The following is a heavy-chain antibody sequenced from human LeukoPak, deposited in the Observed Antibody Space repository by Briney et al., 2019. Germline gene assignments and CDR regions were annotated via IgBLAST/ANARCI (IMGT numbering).Heavy chain of an antibody. J-gene: IGHJ4*02. CDR2: IIPIFGTA. Sequence: SVKVSCKASGGTFSSYAISWVRQAPGQGLEWMGGIIPIFGTANYAQKFQGRVTITADESTSTAYMELSSLRSEDTAVYHCARDGGSYVGGSYSDKWARGPLVPVS. CDR1: GGTFSSYA. V-gene: IGHV1-69*13. CDR3: ARDGGSYVGGSYSDK. D-gene: IGHD3-16*01.